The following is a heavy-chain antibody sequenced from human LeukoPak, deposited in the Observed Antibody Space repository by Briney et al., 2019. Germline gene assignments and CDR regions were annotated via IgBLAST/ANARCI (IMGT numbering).Heavy chain of an antibody. D-gene: IGHD3-22*01. Sequence: GGSLRLSCAASGFTFSSYGMHWVRQAPGKGLEWVAVISYDGSNKYYADSVKGRFTISRDNSKNTLYLQMNSLRAEDTAVYYCAKVMYYYDSSGYYSDYWGQGTLVTVPS. CDR1: GFTFSSYG. J-gene: IGHJ4*02. CDR3: AKVMYYYDSSGYYSDY. CDR2: ISYDGSNK. V-gene: IGHV3-30*18.